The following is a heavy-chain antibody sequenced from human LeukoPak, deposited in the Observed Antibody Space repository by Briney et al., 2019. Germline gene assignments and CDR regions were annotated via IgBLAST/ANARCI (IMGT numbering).Heavy chain of an antibody. CDR3: ARHKSGWTYYFDY. CDR2: IYYSGST. CDR1: GGSISSYY. Sequence: SETLSLTCTVSGGSISSYYWSWIRQPPGKGLEWIGYIYYSGSTNYNPSLKRRVTISVETSKNQFLWKLSSVTAAVSAVYYCARHKSGWTYYFDYWGQGTLVTVSS. D-gene: IGHD6-19*01. J-gene: IGHJ4*02. V-gene: IGHV4-59*08.